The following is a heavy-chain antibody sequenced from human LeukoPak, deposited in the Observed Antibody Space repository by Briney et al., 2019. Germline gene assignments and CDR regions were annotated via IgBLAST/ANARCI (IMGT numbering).Heavy chain of an antibody. CDR1: GGSIKNYY. Sequence: SETLSLTCALSGGSIKNYYWRWIRQPLGKGLEWIGYVYYTGTTSYNPSLKRRVTISVETSKNQFSLTLTSVTAADTAVYYCATHIGRGIEDMDVWGKGTKVIVSS. V-gene: IGHV4-59*08. CDR2: VYYTGTT. CDR3: ATHIGRGIEDMDV. D-gene: IGHD6-13*01. J-gene: IGHJ6*03.